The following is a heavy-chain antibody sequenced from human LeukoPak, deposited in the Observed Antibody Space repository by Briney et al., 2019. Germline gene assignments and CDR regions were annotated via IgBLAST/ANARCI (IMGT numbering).Heavy chain of an antibody. CDR2: ISSNFSYI. V-gene: IGHV3-21*01. D-gene: IGHD6-13*01. CDR1: GFTFSTYS. CDR3: ARRNPGYSSSWYFNDY. J-gene: IGHJ4*02. Sequence: GGSLRLSCAASGFTFSTYSMNWVRQAPGKGLEWVLSISSNFSYIHYADSVKGRFTISRDNAKNSLYLQMSSLRAEDTAVYYCARRNPGYSSSWYFNDYWGQGTLVTVPS.